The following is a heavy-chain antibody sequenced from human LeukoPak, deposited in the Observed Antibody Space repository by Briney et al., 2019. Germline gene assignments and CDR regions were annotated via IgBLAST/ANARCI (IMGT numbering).Heavy chain of an antibody. CDR2: IYYSGST. V-gene: IGHV4-39*01. CDR1: GGSISSSSYY. J-gene: IGHJ6*02. D-gene: IGHD2-2*01. CDR3: ARSSRKNGLDV. Sequence: SETLSLTCTVSGGSISSSSYYWGWIRQPPGKGLEWIGSIYYSGSTYYNPSLKSRVTISVDTSKNQFSLKLSSVTAADTAVYYCARSSRKNGLDVWGQGTTVTVYS.